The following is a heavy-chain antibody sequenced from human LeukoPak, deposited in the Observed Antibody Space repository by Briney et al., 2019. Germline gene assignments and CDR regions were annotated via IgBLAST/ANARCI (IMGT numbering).Heavy chain of an antibody. CDR3: ARDRVPYCSGVSCSVDV. J-gene: IGHJ6*02. CDR1: GFTFSSYW. Sequence: GGSLRLSCAASGFTFSSYWMQWVRQAPGKGLVWVSRIISDGSTTNYADSVKGRFTISRDNAKNTLYLQMNSLRVEDTAVYYCARDRVPYCSGVSCSVDVWGQGTTVTVSS. CDR2: IISDGSTT. D-gene: IGHD2-15*01. V-gene: IGHV3-74*01.